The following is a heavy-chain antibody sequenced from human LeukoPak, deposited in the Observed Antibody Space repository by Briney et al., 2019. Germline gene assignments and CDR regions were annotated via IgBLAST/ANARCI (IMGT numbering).Heavy chain of an antibody. V-gene: IGHV3-33*01. CDR3: ARWGDWKVLDY. Sequence: GRSLRLSCAASGFSFSSHGMHWVRQAPGKGLEWVAVIWYDGSNKYYADSVKGRFTISRDNSRNMLYLEMNSLRVEDTAVYHCARWGDWKVLDYWGQGILVTVSS. J-gene: IGHJ4*02. CDR2: IWYDGSNK. D-gene: IGHD1-1*01. CDR1: GFSFSSHG.